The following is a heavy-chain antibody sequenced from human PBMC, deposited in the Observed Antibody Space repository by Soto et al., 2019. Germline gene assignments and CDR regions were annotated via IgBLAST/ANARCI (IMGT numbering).Heavy chain of an antibody. Sequence: QVQLQESGPGLVKTSQTLSLTCTVSGDSISSGDFYWSWVRQAPGKGLEWIGYICYSGSTDYNPSLKSRVTMSIDASKSQFSLKLSSVTAADTAVYYCARDRSVWGSYRSSFDYWGQGTLVTVSS. CDR2: ICYSGST. CDR3: ARDRSVWGSYRSSFDY. CDR1: GDSISSGDFY. D-gene: IGHD3-16*02. J-gene: IGHJ4*02. V-gene: IGHV4-30-4*01.